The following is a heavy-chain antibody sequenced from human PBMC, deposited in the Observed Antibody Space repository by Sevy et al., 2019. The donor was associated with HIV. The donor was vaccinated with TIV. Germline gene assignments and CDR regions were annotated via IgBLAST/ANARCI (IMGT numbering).Heavy chain of an antibody. D-gene: IGHD1-1*01. V-gene: IGHV5-51*01. CDR3: ARHKLSYDNNWIQDNWFDP. Sequence: GESLKISCKGSGYSFSDYWIGWVRRKPGKGLEWMGIIYPGDSETRYNPSFEGQVTISADTSINTAYLEWRRLKASDTAMYYCARHKLSYDNNWIQDNWFDPWGQGTLVTVSS. CDR2: IYPGDSET. CDR1: GYSFSDYW. J-gene: IGHJ5*02.